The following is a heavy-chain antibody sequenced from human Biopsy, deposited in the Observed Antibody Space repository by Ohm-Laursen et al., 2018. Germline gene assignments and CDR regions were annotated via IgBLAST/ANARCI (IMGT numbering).Heavy chain of an antibody. CDR2: IYSSGGS. D-gene: IGHD6-19*01. J-gene: IGHJ2*01. CDR1: GGSTNDYF. Sequence: SQTLSLTCSVSGGSTNDYFWSWIRQPAGETLEWIGRIYSSGGSSYNPSLKSRISMSMDTSNNQFSLTLNSVTAADTAVYYCARTPGKAVAGRFLDLWGRGTLVTVSS. V-gene: IGHV4-4*07. CDR3: ARTPGKAVAGRFLDL.